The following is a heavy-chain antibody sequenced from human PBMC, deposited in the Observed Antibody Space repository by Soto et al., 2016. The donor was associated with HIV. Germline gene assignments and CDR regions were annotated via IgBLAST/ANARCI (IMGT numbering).Heavy chain of an antibody. V-gene: IGHV3-21*01. Sequence: EVQLVESGGGLVKPGGSLRLSCTASGFTFSSYSMNWVRQAPGKGLEWVSCISSTGNYIYYANSVKGRFTISRDNAKNSLFLQVDSLRDEDTAVYYCARFGMYHWSARELLLDYVGPGNPGHRLL. J-gene: IGHJ4*02. CDR2: ISSTGNYI. CDR1: GFTFSSYS. D-gene: IGHD1-26*01. CDR3: ARFGMYHWSARELLLDY.